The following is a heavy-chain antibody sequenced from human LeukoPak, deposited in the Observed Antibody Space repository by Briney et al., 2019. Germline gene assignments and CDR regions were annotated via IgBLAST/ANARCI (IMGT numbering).Heavy chain of an antibody. V-gene: IGHV3-30*18. CDR3: ANNPHYDSSGYLMAD. J-gene: IGHJ4*02. CDR2: ISYDGSNK. D-gene: IGHD3-22*01. CDR1: GFTFSSYG. Sequence: GRSLRLSCAASGFTFSSYGMHWARQAPGKGLEWVAVISYDGSNKYYADSVKGRFTISRDNSKNTLYLQMNSLRAEDTAVYYCANNPHYDSSGYLMADWGQGTLVTVSS.